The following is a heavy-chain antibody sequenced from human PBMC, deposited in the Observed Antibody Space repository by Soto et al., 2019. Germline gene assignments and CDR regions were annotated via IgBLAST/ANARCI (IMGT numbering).Heavy chain of an antibody. CDR3: ARAPDCGEGSCYCHFDL. V-gene: IGHV3-11*01. CDR1: AFKFSDYY. J-gene: IGHJ4*02. CDR2: ISGSGDVI. D-gene: IGHD2-15*01. Sequence: QVQLVESGGGLVKPGGSLRLSCAASAFKFSDYYMSWVRQAPGKGLEWVSYISGSGDVIYYADSVKGRFTISRDNDKKSVHLQMDTLRAEDTALYYCARAPDCGEGSCYCHFDLWGQGTRVAVSS.